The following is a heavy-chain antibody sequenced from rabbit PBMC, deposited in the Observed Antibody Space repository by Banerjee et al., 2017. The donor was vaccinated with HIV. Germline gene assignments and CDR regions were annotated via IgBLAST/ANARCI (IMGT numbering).Heavy chain of an antibody. CDR1: GSDISSYS. Sequence: QSLEESGGDLVKPGASLTLTCTASGSDISSYSMGWVRQAPGKGLEWIGCINTGDGSTYYASWAKGRFTISKTSSTTVTLQMTSLTAADTATYFCARSGGGAGYGLWGQGTLVTVS. CDR2: INTGDGST. D-gene: IGHD6-1*01. CDR3: ARSGGGAGYGL. V-gene: IGHV1S40*01. J-gene: IGHJ4*01.